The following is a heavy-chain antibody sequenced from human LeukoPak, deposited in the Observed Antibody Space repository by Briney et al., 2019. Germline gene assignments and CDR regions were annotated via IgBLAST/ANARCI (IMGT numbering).Heavy chain of an antibody. CDR3: ARSAYFRHYFDY. V-gene: IGHV1-18*01. J-gene: IGHJ4*02. CDR1: GYTFTSYG. D-gene: IGHD3-10*01. CDR2: ISAYNGNT. Sequence: ASVKVSCKASGYTFTSYGISWVRQAPGQGLEWMGWISAYNGNTNYAQKLQGRVTMTRDTSTSTVYMELSSLRSEDTAVYYCARSAYFRHYFDYWGQGTLVTVSS.